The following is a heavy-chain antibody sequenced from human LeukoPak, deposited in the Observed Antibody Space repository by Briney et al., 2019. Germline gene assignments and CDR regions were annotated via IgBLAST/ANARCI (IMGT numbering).Heavy chain of an antibody. V-gene: IGHV1-69*13. CDR1: GYTFISYG. J-gene: IGHJ4*02. CDR2: IIPIFGTA. D-gene: IGHD3-3*01. CDR3: ASDNDYDFWSGYYTGLDY. Sequence: GASVRVSCKASGYTFISYGVGWMRQAPGQWLEWMGGIIPIFGTANYAQKFQGRVTITADESTSTAYMELSSLRSEDTAVYYCASDNDYDFWSGYYTGLDYWGQGTLVTVSS.